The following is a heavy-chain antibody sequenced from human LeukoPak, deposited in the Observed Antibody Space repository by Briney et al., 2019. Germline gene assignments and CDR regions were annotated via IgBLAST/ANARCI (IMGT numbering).Heavy chain of an antibody. Sequence: GASVKVSCKASGYTFTGYYIHWVRQAPGQGLEWMGWINPNSGGTNYAQKFQGRVTMTRDTSISTAYMELSRLRSDDTAVYYCARGSKLSLWFGELLGYWGQGTLVTVSS. CDR3: ARGSKLSLWFGELLGY. CDR1: GYTFTGYY. J-gene: IGHJ4*02. V-gene: IGHV1-2*02. CDR2: INPNSGGT. D-gene: IGHD3-10*01.